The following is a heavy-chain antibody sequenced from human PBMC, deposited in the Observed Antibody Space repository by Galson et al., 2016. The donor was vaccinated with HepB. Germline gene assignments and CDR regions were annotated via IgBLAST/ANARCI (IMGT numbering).Heavy chain of an antibody. CDR2: IHGTGTIT. J-gene: IGHJ6*02. Sequence: LSFSPYAVSWVRQAPGKGLEGVSAIHGTGTITKYADSVKGRFTISRDNSKNTMTLQVNSLRAEDTAAYYCARGGLGNYYAYGMDVWGHGTTVTVSS. CDR3: ARGGLGNYYAYGMDV. CDR1: LSFSPYA. D-gene: IGHD3/OR15-3a*01. V-gene: IGHV3-23*01.